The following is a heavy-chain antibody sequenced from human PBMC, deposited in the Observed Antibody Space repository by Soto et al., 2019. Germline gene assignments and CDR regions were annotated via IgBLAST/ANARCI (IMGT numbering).Heavy chain of an antibody. D-gene: IGHD2-2*01. J-gene: IGHJ6*04. Sequence: SETLSLTCTVSGGSISSGGYYWSWIRQHPGKGLECIGYIYYSGSTYYNPSLKSRVTISVDRSKNQFSLKLSSVTAADTAVYYCAKDIVVVLAAMHEYYYYVMDVWGKGTTVTVSS. CDR1: GGSISSGGYY. CDR2: IYYSGST. CDR3: AKDIVVVLAAMHEYYYYVMDV. V-gene: IGHV4-31*03.